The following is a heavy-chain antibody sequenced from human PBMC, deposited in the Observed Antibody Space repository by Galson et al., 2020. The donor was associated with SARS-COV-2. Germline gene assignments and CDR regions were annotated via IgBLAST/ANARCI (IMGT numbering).Heavy chain of an antibody. CDR3: ARKTSTYDS. CDR2: INFNGST. V-gene: IGHV4-39*07. J-gene: IGHJ5*01. D-gene: IGHD1-26*01. Sequence: ASATLSLTCIVSSGFIDSTSYYWGWHRQPPGQGLEWPGSINFNGSTFYHPSLMGPVTISIDTSKNQFSLRLTSVTAPDTAIYFCARKTSTYDSWGPGAQVTVSS. CDR1: SGFIDSTSYY.